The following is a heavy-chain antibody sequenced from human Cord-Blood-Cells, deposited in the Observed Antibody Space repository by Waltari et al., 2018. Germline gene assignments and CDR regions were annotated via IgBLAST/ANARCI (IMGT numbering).Heavy chain of an antibody. CDR2: IYHSGST. CDR3: ARTSGSSSWYRGDYFDY. D-gene: IGHD6-13*01. J-gene: IGHJ4*02. V-gene: IGHV4-38-2*01. Sequence: QVQLQESGPGLVKPSETLSLTCAVSGYSISSGYYWGWIRQPPGQGLEWIGGIYHSGSTYYTPSLKSRVTIAVDTSKNQFSLKLSSVTAADTAVYYCARTSGSSSWYRGDYFDYWGQGTLVTVSS. CDR1: GYSISSGYY.